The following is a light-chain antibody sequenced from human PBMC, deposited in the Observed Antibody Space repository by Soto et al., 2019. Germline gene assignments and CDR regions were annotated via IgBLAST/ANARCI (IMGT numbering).Light chain of an antibody. V-gene: IGLV4-69*01. Sequence: QSVLTQSPSASASLGASVKLTCTVSSGYSSYAIAWHQQQSEKGPRYLMKLNSDGSHSKGDGIPDRFSGSSSGAERYLTISSLQSEDEADYYCQTWGTGIAVFGGGTQLTVL. CDR3: QTWGTGIAV. J-gene: IGLJ7*01. CDR2: LNSDGSH. CDR1: SGYSSYA.